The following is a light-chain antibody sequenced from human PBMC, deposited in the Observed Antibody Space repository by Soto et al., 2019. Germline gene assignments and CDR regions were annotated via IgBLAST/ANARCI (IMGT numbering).Light chain of an antibody. CDR3: QQYGSSSYT. CDR1: QSVTGTY. CDR2: GVS. V-gene: IGKV3-20*01. Sequence: EIVLTQSPGTLSLSPGERATLSCRASQSVTGTYLAWYRQKPGQAPRLLIYGVSSRASGIPDRFSGSGSGTDFTLTISRLEPEDFAEYYCQQYGSSSYTFGQGTKLEIK. J-gene: IGKJ2*01.